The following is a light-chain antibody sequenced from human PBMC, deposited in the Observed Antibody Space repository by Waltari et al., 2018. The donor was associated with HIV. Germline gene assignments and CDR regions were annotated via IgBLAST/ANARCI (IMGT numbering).Light chain of an antibody. CDR1: QDISGA. CDR2: DAS. Sequence: AIQLTQSPSSLSASVGDRVTITCRVSQDISGALAWYQQKPGKPPKLLIHDASILETGVPSNFSGSGAGSDFTLTISSLQPEDFATYYCQQFNSYPLTFGAGTTVEIK. J-gene: IGKJ4*01. V-gene: IGKV1-13*02. CDR3: QQFNSYPLT.